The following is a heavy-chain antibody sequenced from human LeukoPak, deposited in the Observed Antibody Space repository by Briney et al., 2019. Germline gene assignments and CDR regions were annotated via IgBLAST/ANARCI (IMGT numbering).Heavy chain of an antibody. J-gene: IGHJ6*03. CDR3: ARPALYCSSTVCPPYMDV. CDR1: GYTFTGDW. D-gene: IGHD2-2*01. V-gene: IGHV5-51*01. CDR2: IYPGDSDT. Sequence: GESLKISCKASGYTFTGDWIGWVRRMPGKGLEWMGIIYPGDSDTKYNAPFQGQVTISADKSISTAYLQWGSLKASDTATYYCARPALYCSSTVCPPYMDVWGKRTTATVSS.